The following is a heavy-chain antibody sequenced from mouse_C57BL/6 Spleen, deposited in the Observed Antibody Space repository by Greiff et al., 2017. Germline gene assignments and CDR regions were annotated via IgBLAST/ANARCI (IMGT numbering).Heavy chain of an antibody. CDR1: GYTFTDYN. CDR3: ARAARGSSYWYFDV. CDR2: INPNNGGT. J-gene: IGHJ1*03. V-gene: IGHV1-22*01. D-gene: IGHD1-1*01. Sequence: EVQLQQSGPELVKPGASVKMSCKASGYTFTDYNMHWVKQSHGKSLEWIGYINPNNGGTSYNQKFKGKATLTVNKSSSTAYMELRSLTSEDSAVYYCARAARGSSYWYFDVWGTGTTVTVSS.